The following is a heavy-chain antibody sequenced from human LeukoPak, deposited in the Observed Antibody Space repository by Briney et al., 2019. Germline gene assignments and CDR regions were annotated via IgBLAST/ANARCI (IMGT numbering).Heavy chain of an antibody. CDR1: GFTFSSYW. D-gene: IGHD3-22*01. V-gene: IGHV3-7*03. Sequence: GGSLRLSCAASGFTFSSYWMSWVRQAPGEGLEWVAKINQDGTEKAYVDSVRGRFTISRDNAKNSLFLQMNSLRAEDTAVYYCAKDLGGYYDSSGYFGPMDVWGQGTTVTVSS. CDR3: AKDLGGYYDSSGYFGPMDV. CDR2: INQDGTEK. J-gene: IGHJ6*02.